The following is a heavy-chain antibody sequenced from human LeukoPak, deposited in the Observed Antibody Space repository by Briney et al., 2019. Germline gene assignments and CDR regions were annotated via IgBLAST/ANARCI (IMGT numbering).Heavy chain of an antibody. V-gene: IGHV5-51*01. CDR2: IYPGDSDT. Sequence: GESLKISCKGSGCSFTTYWIGWVRQMPGKGLEWMGIIYPGDSDTRYSRSFQGQVIISAEKAISTAYLQCSSLKASDTAMYYCARRAYCGGDCYLDYWGQGTLVTVSS. CDR1: GCSFTTYW. J-gene: IGHJ4*02. CDR3: ARRAYCGGDCYLDY. D-gene: IGHD2-21*02.